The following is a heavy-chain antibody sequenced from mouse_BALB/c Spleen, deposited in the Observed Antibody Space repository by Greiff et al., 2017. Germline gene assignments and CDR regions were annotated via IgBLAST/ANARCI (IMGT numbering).Heavy chain of an antibody. CDR3: ARGYYYGSSPWFAY. CDR1: GYAFSSYW. Sequence: QVQLQQSGAELVRPGSSVKISCTASGYAFSSYWMNWVKQRPGQGLEWIGQIYPGDGDTNYNGKFKGKATLTADKSSSTAYMQLSSLTSEDSAVYFCARGYYYGSSPWFAYWGQGTLVTVSA. J-gene: IGHJ3*01. V-gene: IGHV1-80*01. D-gene: IGHD1-1*01. CDR2: IYPGDGDT.